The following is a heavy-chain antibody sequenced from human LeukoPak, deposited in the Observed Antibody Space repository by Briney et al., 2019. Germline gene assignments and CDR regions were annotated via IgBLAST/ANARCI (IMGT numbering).Heavy chain of an antibody. J-gene: IGHJ4*02. D-gene: IGHD2-15*01. CDR3: ARGGCSGGRCYRPPLYFDN. CDR2: ISSSSTTI. CDR1: GFTFSSYS. V-gene: IGHV3-48*04. Sequence: GGSLRLSCAASGFTFSSYSMHWVRQAPGKGLEWVSYISSSSTTIYYADSVKGRFTVSRDNAKNSLYLQMHSLRAEDTAVYYCARGGCSGGRCYRPPLYFDNWGQGALVTVSS.